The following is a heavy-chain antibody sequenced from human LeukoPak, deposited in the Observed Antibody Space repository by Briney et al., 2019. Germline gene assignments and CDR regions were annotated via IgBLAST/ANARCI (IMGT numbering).Heavy chain of an antibody. Sequence: SVKVSCKASGGTFSSYAISWVRQAPGQGLEWMGRIIPILGIANYAQKFQGRVTITRDTSASTAYMELSSLRSEDTAVYYCARSDVLRYNWFDPWGQGTLVTVSS. CDR1: GGTFSSYA. CDR3: ARSDVLRYNWFDP. V-gene: IGHV1-69*04. CDR2: IIPILGIA. J-gene: IGHJ5*02. D-gene: IGHD3-9*01.